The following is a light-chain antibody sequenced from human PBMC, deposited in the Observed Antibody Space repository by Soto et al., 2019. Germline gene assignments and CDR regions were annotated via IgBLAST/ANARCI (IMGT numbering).Light chain of an antibody. Sequence: EIVLTQSPGTLSVSPGEGATLSCRASHSVSISYLAWYQQKPGHAPRLLIYGASSRATGIPDRFSGSGSGTDFSLTISRLEPEDFAVYYCQQYAYSQITFGGGTKVEIK. CDR2: GAS. J-gene: IGKJ4*01. V-gene: IGKV3-20*01. CDR1: HSVSISY. CDR3: QQYAYSQIT.